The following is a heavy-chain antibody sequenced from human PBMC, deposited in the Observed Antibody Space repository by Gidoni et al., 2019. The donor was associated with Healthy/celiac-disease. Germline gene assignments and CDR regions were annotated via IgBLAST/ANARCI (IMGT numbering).Heavy chain of an antibody. CDR1: GFTFSGSA. V-gene: IGHV3-73*01. D-gene: IGHD6-13*01. Sequence: EVQLVESGGGLVQPGGSLKLSCAASGFTFSGSAMHWVRQASGKGLEWVGRIRSKANSYATAYAASVKGRFTISRDDSKNTAYLQMNSLKTEDTAVYYCVRGIAAADPWDYWGQGTLVTVSS. CDR2: IRSKANSYAT. CDR3: VRGIAAADPWDY. J-gene: IGHJ4*02.